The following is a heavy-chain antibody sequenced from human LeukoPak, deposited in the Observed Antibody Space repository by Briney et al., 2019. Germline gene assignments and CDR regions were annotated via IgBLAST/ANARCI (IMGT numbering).Heavy chain of an antibody. J-gene: IGHJ4*02. CDR3: ARDKDYGGNYFDY. V-gene: IGHV4-34*09. Sequence: SETLSLTCAVYGGSFSGYYWSWIRQPPGKGLEWIGEINHSGSTYYNPSLKSRVTISVDTSKNQFSLKLSSVTAADTAVYYCARDKDYGGNYFDYWGQGTLVTVSS. D-gene: IGHD4-23*01. CDR2: INHSGST. CDR1: GGSFSGYY.